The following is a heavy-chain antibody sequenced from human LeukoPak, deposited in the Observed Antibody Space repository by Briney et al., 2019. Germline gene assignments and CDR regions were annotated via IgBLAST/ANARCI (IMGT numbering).Heavy chain of an antibody. V-gene: IGHV3-30*02. D-gene: IGHD6-13*01. CDR2: IRYDGSNK. Sequence: GGSLRLSCAASGFTFSSYGMHWVRQAPGKGLEWVAFIRYDGSNKYYADSVKGRFTISRDNSKNTLYLQMNSLRAEDTAVYYCAKGDGSSWYYFDYWGQGTLVTVSS. CDR3: AKGDGSSWYYFDY. CDR1: GFTFSSYG. J-gene: IGHJ4*02.